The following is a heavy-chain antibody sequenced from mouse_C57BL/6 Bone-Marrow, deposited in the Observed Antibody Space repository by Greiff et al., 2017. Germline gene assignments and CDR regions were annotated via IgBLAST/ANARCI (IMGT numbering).Heavy chain of an antibody. CDR3: ARPMDY. Sequence: EVKLVESGGDLVKPGGSLKLSCAASGFTFSSYGMSWVRQTPDKRLEWVATISSGGSYTYYPDRVKGRFTISRDNAKNTLYLQMSRLKSEDTAMYYCARPMDYWGQGTSVTVSS. J-gene: IGHJ4*01. CDR2: ISSGGSYT. CDR1: GFTFSSYG. V-gene: IGHV5-6*01.